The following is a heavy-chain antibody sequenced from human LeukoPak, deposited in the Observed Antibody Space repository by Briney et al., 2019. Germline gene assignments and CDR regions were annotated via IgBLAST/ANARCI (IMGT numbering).Heavy chain of an antibody. J-gene: IGHJ4*02. V-gene: IGHV4-34*01. CDR2: INHSGST. CDR3: ASSDGPADYYDSSGYCDY. CDR1: GGSFSGYY. D-gene: IGHD3-22*01. Sequence: SETLSLTCAVYGGSFSGYYWSWIRQPPGKGLEWIGEINHSGSTYYNPSLKSRVTISVDTSKNQFSLKLSSVTAADTAVYYCASSDGPADYYDSSGYCDYWGQGTLVTVSS.